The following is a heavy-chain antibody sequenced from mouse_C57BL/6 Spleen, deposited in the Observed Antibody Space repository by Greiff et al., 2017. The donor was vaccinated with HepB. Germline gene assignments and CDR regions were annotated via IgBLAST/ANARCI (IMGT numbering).Heavy chain of an antibody. D-gene: IGHD1-1*01. CDR3: ARSITTVVARNYFDY. J-gene: IGHJ2*01. Sequence: QVQLQQPGTELVKPGASVKLSCKASGYTFTSYWMHWVKQRPGQGLEWIGNINPSNGGTNYNEKFKSKATLTVDKSSSTAYMQLSSLTSEDSAVYYCARSITTVVARNYFDYWGQGTTLTVSS. CDR2: INPSNGGT. V-gene: IGHV1-53*01. CDR1: GYTFTSYW.